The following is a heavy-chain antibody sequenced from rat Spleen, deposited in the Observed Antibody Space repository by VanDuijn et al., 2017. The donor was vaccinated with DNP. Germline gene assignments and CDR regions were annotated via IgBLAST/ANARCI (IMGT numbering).Heavy chain of an antibody. CDR2: ISYSGST. D-gene: IGHD2-2*01. J-gene: IGHJ4*01. CDR3: ARWIPYYAMDA. V-gene: IGHV3-1*01. CDR1: SYSITSNY. Sequence: EVQLQESGPGLVKPSQSLSLTCSVTSYSITSNYWAWIRKFPGNKMEWIGYISYSGSTGYNPSLKSRISITRDTSKNQFFLQLNSVTTEDTATYYCARWIPYYAMDAWGQGTSVTVSS.